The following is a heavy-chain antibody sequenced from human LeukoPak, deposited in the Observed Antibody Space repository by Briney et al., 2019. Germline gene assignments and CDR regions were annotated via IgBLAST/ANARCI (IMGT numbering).Heavy chain of an antibody. V-gene: IGHV3-23*01. J-gene: IGHJ4*02. D-gene: IGHD5-18*01. Sequence: GGSLRLSCAASGFTFNNHAMSWVRQAPGKGLEWVSGINGNGASTYYSDSVKGRFTISRDNSKNTLYLQMSSLRAEDTAIYYCAKDQRYSYYYLDYWGQATLVTVSP. CDR1: GFTFNNHA. CDR3: AKDQRYSYYYLDY. CDR2: INGNGAST.